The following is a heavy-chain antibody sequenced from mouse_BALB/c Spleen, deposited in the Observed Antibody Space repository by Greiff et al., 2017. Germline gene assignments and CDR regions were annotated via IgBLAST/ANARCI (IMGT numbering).Heavy chain of an antibody. CDR1: GFTFSSYA. V-gene: IGHV5-9-3*01. J-gene: IGHJ4*01. Sequence: EVQGVESGGGLVKPGGSLKLSCAASGFTFSSYAMSWVRQTPEKRLEWVATISSGGSYTYYPDSVKGRFTISRDNAKNTLYLQMSSLRSEDTAMYYCARLGDPDYYAMDYWGQGTSVTVSS. CDR2: ISSGGSYT. CDR3: ARLGDPDYYAMDY. D-gene: IGHD3-3*01.